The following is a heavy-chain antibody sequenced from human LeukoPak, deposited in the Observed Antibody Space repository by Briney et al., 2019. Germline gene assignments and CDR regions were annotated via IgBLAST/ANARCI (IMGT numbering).Heavy chain of an antibody. CDR1: GGSFSGYY. D-gene: IGHD3-10*01. CDR3: AGYYYGSENYHNHPNFDY. J-gene: IGHJ4*02. CDR2: INHSGST. V-gene: IGHV4-34*01. Sequence: SETLSLTCAVFGGSFSGYYWTWIRQPPGKGLEWIGEINHSGSTTYNPSLKSRVTISVDTSKNQCSLKLSSVTAADTAVYYCAGYYYGSENYHNHPNFDYWGQGTMVTVSS.